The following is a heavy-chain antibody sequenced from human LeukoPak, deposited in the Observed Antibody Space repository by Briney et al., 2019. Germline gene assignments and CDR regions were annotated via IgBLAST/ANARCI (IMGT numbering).Heavy chain of an antibody. V-gene: IGHV3-30*04. Sequence: GGSLRLSCVISGFTLNVYAMHWVRQAPGKGLEWVAIISYDGSLKYYADYVKGRFTISRDNAKNSLYLQMNSLRAEDTAVYYCARTHYYYYYMDVWGKGTTVTISS. J-gene: IGHJ6*03. CDR2: ISYDGSLK. CDR3: ARTHYYYYYMDV. CDR1: GFTLNVYA.